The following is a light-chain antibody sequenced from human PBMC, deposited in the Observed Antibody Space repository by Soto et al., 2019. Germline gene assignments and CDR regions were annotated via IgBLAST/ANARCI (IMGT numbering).Light chain of an antibody. J-gene: IGLJ1*01. V-gene: IGLV2-14*01. CDR3: SSFKSSSTYV. Sequence: QSVITKPASVSVSPGQSIAISCTGTSTAVGGYNYVSWYQQPPGKAHQLIIYDVTNRPSGVSDRFSGSKSGNTASLTISGLQAEDEADYYCSSFKSSSTYVFGSGTRSPS. CDR2: DVT. CDR1: STAVGGYNY.